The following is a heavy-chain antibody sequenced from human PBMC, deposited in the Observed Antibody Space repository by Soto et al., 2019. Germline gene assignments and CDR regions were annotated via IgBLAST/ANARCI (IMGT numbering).Heavy chain of an antibody. Sequence: QVRLVQSGAELKRPGSSVKVSCRVSGESDGIYNIAWVRQAPGQGLEWLGGIVPLIGTSDYSQRFRGRVTITADESTGTAYLELHSLKSEDTAVYYCAGRAMAVTWLDPWGQGTPVIVSA. V-gene: IGHV1-69*01. CDR1: GESDGIYN. D-gene: IGHD6-19*01. CDR2: IVPLIGTS. J-gene: IGHJ5*02. CDR3: AGRAMAVTWLDP.